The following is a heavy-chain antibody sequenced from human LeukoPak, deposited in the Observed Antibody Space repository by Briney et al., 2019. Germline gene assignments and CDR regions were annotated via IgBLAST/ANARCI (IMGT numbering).Heavy chain of an antibody. J-gene: IGHJ6*03. D-gene: IGHD2-2*01. Sequence: GASVKVSCKASGGTFSSYAISWVRQAPGQGLEWMGGIIPIFGTANYAQKFQGRVTMTTDESTSTAYMELSSLRSEDTAVYYCARDVVPAARAPYYYYMDVWGKGTTVTVSS. CDR2: IIPIFGTA. CDR1: GGTFSSYA. V-gene: IGHV1-69*05. CDR3: ARDVVPAARAPYYYYMDV.